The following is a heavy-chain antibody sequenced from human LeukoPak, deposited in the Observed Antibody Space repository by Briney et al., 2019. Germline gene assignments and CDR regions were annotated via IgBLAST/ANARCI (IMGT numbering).Heavy chain of an antibody. CDR2: VSSSGIYI. Sequence: GGSLRLSCAASGFTFSSYSMNWVRQAPGKGLEWVSSVSSSGIYIYYADSVKGRFTISRDNAKNSLYLQMNSLRAEDTAVYYCARERFLEWLSVREYYMDVWGKGTTVTVSS. J-gene: IGHJ6*03. CDR3: ARERFLEWLSVREYYMDV. V-gene: IGHV3-21*04. D-gene: IGHD3-3*01. CDR1: GFTFSSYS.